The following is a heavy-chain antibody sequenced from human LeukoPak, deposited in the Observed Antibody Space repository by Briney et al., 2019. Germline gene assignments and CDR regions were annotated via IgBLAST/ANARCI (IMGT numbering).Heavy chain of an antibody. V-gene: IGHV4-39*07. CDR2: IYYSGST. J-gene: IGHJ4*02. CDR1: GGSISSSSYY. D-gene: IGHD3-16*02. Sequence: PSETLSLTCTVSGGSISSSSYYWGWIRQPPGKGLEWIGSIYYSGSTYYNPSLKSRVTISVDTSKNQFSLKLSSVTAADTAVYYCARDLSDDYVWGSYRYTDYWGQGTLVTVSS. CDR3: ARDLSDDYVWGSYRYTDY.